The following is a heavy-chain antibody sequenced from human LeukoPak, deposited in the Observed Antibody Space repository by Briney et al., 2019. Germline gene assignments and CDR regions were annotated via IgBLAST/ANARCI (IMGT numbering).Heavy chain of an antibody. CDR2: IYTSGST. V-gene: IGHV4-4*07. Sequence: SETLSLTCTVSGGSISSYYWSWIRQPAGKGLEWIGRIYTSGSTNYNPSLKSRVTMSVDTSKNQFSLKLSSVTAADTAVYYCARGGREATTPFFDYWGQGTLVTVSS. CDR3: ARGGREATTPFFDY. D-gene: IGHD5-12*01. J-gene: IGHJ4*02. CDR1: GGSISSYY.